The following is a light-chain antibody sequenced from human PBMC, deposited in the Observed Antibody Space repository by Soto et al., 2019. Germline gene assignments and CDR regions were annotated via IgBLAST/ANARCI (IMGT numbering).Light chain of an antibody. CDR1: SSDVGGYNY. CDR2: EVS. J-gene: IGLJ1*01. CDR3: SSYAGSNIYV. Sequence: QSALTQPPSASGSPGQSVTTSCTGTSSDVGGYNYVSWYQQHPGKAPKLMIYEVSKRPSGVPDRFSGSKSGNTASLTVSGLQAEDEADYYCSSYAGSNIYVFGTGTKV. V-gene: IGLV2-8*01.